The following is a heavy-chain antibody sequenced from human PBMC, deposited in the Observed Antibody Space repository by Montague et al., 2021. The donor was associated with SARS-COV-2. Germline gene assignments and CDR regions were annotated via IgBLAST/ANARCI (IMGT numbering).Heavy chain of an antibody. D-gene: IGHD3-16*01. CDR2: YNGRT. J-gene: IGHJ4*02. CDR3: TRRGEVVGFDY. Sequence: YNGRTYYNLSLKSRVTISVDTYKNRFSLKLTSVTAADTAVYYCTRRGEVVGFDYWGQGNLVTV. V-gene: IGHV4-39*01.